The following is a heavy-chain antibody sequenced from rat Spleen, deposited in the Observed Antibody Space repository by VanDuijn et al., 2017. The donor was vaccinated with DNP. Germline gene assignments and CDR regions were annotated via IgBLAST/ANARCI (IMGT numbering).Heavy chain of an antibody. D-gene: IGHD1-11*01. J-gene: IGHJ2*01. CDR2: IRYAGDNK. CDR3: ARHPLYGGYMYFDS. V-gene: IGHV5-22*01. Sequence: EVQLVESGGGLVQPGRSLKLSCVASGFTFNDFYMAWVRQTQQKGLEWVASIRYAGDNKEYGDSGKGRFTISRDNGKNSLYLHMDSLKSEDTATYYCARHPLYGGYMYFDSWGQGVMVTVSS. CDR1: GFTFNDFY.